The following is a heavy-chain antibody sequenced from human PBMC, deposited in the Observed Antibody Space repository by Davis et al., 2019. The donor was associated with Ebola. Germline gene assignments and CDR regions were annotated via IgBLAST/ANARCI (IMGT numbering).Heavy chain of an antibody. D-gene: IGHD3-10*01. Sequence: SVKVSCKASGGTFSSYAIRWVRQAPGQGLEWMGGIIPIFGTANYAQKFQGRVTITADESTSTAYMELSSLRSEDTAVYYCARPTNRESIYYYYGMDVWGQGTTVTVSS. CDR1: GGTFSSYA. J-gene: IGHJ6*02. V-gene: IGHV1-69*13. CDR3: ARPTNRESIYYYYGMDV. CDR2: IIPIFGTA.